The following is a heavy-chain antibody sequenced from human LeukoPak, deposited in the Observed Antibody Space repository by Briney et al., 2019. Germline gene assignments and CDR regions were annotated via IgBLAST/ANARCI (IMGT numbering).Heavy chain of an antibody. CDR2: INPNSGGT. CDR1: GYTFTGYY. CDR3: ARDRVDSSGYYYYYGIDV. V-gene: IGHV1-2*02. Sequence: ASVKVSCKASGYTFTGYYMHWVRQAPGQGLEWMGWINPNSGGTNYAQKFQGRVTMTRDTSISTAYMELSRLRSDDTAVFYCARDRVDSSGYYYYYGIDVWGQGTTVTVSS. D-gene: IGHD3-22*01. J-gene: IGHJ6*02.